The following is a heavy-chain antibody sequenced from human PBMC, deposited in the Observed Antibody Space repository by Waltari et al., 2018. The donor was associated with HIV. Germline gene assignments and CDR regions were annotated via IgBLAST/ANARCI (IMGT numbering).Heavy chain of an antibody. J-gene: IGHJ1*01. CDR1: GGSIRSSKW. V-gene: IGHV4-4*02. Sequence: QVQLQESGPGLVRPSGTLFLTCGVTGGSIRSSKWWSWVRQPPGKGLEWIGDIHHSGNVNYNLSLKSRVTLSVYRSQNHFSLNLTSVTTADMATYFCARLRDYGDYGHYDFWGRGTLVVVSP. D-gene: IGHD4-17*01. CDR3: ARLRDYGDYGHYDF. CDR2: IHHSGNV.